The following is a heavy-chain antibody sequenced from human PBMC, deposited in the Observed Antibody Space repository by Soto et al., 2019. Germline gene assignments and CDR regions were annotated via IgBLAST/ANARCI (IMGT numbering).Heavy chain of an antibody. CDR1: GGSISSHY. CDR2: GST. V-gene: IGHV4-4*09. J-gene: IGHJ4*02. D-gene: IGHD3-16*01. CDR3: ARLRLGGYFDY. Sequence: SETLSLTCTVSGGSISSHYWSWIRQPPGKGLEWIGYGSTKYNPVLKSRVTISVDTSKNQFSLNLSSVTAADTAVYSCARLRLGGYFDYWGQGTLVTVSS.